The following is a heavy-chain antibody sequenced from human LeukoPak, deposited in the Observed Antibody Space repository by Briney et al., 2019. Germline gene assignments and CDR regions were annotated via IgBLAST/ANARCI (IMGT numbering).Heavy chain of an antibody. CDR3: ARTSPATPLLRYFDWSSSPMDV. J-gene: IGHJ6*02. Sequence: PSETLSLTCTVSGGSISSYYWSWLRQPPGKGLEWIGYIYYSWSTNYNPSLKSRVTISVDTSKSQFSLKLSSVTAADTAVYYCARTSPATPLLRYFDWSSSPMDVWGQGTTVTVSS. CDR1: GGSISSYY. D-gene: IGHD3-9*01. V-gene: IGHV4-59*01. CDR2: IYYSWST.